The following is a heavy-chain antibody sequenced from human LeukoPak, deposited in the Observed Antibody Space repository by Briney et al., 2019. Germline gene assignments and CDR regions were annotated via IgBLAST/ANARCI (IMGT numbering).Heavy chain of an antibody. Sequence: ASVKVSCKASGYTFTSYGFSWVRQAPGQGLEWMGWISAYNGNTNSAQKLQGRVTMTTDTSTSTVYMELRSLRSDDTAVYYCARDKAAYSSCYYWGFDYWGQGTLVTVSS. J-gene: IGHJ4*02. D-gene: IGHD3-22*01. CDR3: ARDKAAYSSCYYWGFDY. CDR2: ISAYNGNT. V-gene: IGHV1-18*01. CDR1: GYTFTSYG.